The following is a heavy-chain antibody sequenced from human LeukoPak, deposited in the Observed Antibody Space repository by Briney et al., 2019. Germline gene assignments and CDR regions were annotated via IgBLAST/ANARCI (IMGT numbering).Heavy chain of an antibody. CDR1: GFTLSSYW. V-gene: IGHV3-7*01. D-gene: IGHD6-6*01. Sequence: GGSLRLSCAASGFTLSSYWMSWFRQAPGKGLEWVANIKQDASEKYYVGSAKGRFTISRDNARISLYLQMKSLRAEDTAVYYCARGKTRTSIAPLRTRWEYYFDYWGQGTLVTVSS. J-gene: IGHJ4*02. CDR3: ARGKTRTSIAPLRTRWEYYFDY. CDR2: IKQDASEK.